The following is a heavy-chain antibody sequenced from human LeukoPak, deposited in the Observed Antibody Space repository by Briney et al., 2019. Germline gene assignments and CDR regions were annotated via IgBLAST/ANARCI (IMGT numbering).Heavy chain of an antibody. J-gene: IGHJ4*02. V-gene: IGHV1-18*04. Sequence: SVKVSCKASRYTFTSYGISWVRQVPRPGLEWMGWISANNAKWNYALNLQGQVTMTTATSKSTAYMELRSLRSDDTAVYYCARKMVSSSGWHQVFDYWGEGTLVTVSS. D-gene: IGHD6-19*01. CDR1: RYTFTSYG. CDR2: ISANNAKW. CDR3: ARKMVSSSGWHQVFDY.